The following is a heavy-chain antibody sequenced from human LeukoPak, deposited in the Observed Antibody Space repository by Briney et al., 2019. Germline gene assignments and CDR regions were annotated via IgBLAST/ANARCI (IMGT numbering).Heavy chain of an antibody. Sequence: GGSMRLSWAASGFTFSSYWMSWVRQAPGKGLEWVANIKEVGSEKYYVDSVKGPFTSSRDNAKNSLYLQMNSLRAEDTAVYYCARESTTVTSRSYFDYWGQGTLVTVSS. V-gene: IGHV3-7*03. CDR2: IKEVGSEK. CDR3: ARESTTVTSRSYFDY. D-gene: IGHD4-17*01. J-gene: IGHJ4*02. CDR1: GFTFSSYW.